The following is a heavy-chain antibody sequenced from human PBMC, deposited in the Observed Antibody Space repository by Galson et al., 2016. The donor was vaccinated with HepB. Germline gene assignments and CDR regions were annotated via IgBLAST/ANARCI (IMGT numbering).Heavy chain of an antibody. CDR1: GFTFEENT. Sequence: SLRLSCAASGFTFEENTMHWARQAPGRGLEWVSGISWNGNALGYADSVKGRFIISRDNAKNSLYLQMSSLRADDSALYYCARGEDIVLRLYARPNDYWGQGTLVTVSS. CDR3: ARGEDIVLRLYARPNDY. J-gene: IGHJ4*02. V-gene: IGHV3-9*01. D-gene: IGHD2-8*01. CDR2: ISWNGNAL.